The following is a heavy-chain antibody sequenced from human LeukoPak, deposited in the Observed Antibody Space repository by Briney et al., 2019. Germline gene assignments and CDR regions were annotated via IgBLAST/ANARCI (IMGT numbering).Heavy chain of an antibody. V-gene: IGHV4-59*01. J-gene: IGHJ6*02. CDR2: IYYSGST. Sequence: AETLSLTCTVSGGSISSYYWSWIRQPPGKGLEWIGYIYYSGSTNYNPSLKRRVTISVDTSKNQFSLKLSSVTAADTAVYYCARDHSYYGSGYYYGMDVWGQGTTVTVSS. CDR3: ARDHSYYGSGYYYGMDV. D-gene: IGHD3-10*01. CDR1: GGSISSYY.